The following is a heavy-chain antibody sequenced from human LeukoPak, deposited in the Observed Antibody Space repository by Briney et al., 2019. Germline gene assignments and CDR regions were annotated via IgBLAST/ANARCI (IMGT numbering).Heavy chain of an antibody. J-gene: IGHJ4*02. Sequence: GGSLRLSCAASGFTFSTYAMHWVRQAPGKGLEWVAMIWYNGKNKHYADSVKGRFTISTDNSKNTMDLQMNSLRADDTAVYYCVRDPSNSGWASDYWGQGTLVTVSS. CDR1: GFTFSTYA. CDR2: IWYNGKNK. CDR3: VRDPSNSGWASDY. V-gene: IGHV3-33*01. D-gene: IGHD6-19*01.